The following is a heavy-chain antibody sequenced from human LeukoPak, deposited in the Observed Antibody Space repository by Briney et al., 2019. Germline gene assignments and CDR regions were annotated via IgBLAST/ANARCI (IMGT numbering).Heavy chain of an antibody. CDR3: TRDPDTAVVLGPPH. CDR1: GFTFGDYG. J-gene: IGHJ4*02. V-gene: IGHV3-49*04. CDR2: IRSKAYGGTT. D-gene: IGHD5-18*01. Sequence: GGSLRLSCTASGFTFGDYGMSLVRQAPGKGLEGVGFIRSKAYGGTTEYAASVKGRFTISRDDSKSIAYLQMNSLKTEDTAVYYCTRDPDTAVVLGPPHWGQGTLVTVSS.